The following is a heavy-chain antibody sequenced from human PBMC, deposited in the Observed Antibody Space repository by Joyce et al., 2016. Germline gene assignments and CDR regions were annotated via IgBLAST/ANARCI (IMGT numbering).Heavy chain of an antibody. Sequence: GFILRNYGMHWVRQAPGKGLEWVAIITYDGSNKYYADSVRGRFSISRDNSTNIVYLQMNSLRPEDTAKYYCAKGLGYFLVPVDSWGQGTLVTVSS. V-gene: IGHV3-30*18. J-gene: IGHJ4*02. CDR2: ITYDGSNK. CDR1: GFILRNYG. D-gene: IGHD2-15*01. CDR3: AKGLGYFLVPVDS.